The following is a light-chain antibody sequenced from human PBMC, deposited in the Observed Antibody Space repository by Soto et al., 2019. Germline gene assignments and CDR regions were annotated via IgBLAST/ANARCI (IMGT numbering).Light chain of an antibody. Sequence: EIVMTQSPATLSVSPGERATLSCRASQSVSSNLAWYQQKPGQAHRLLIYGASTMATGIPARFSGSGSGTEFTLTISSLQSEDFAVYSCQQYNNWPPSFGPGTKVDIK. V-gene: IGKV3-15*01. J-gene: IGKJ3*01. CDR3: QQYNNWPPS. CDR1: QSVSSN. CDR2: GAS.